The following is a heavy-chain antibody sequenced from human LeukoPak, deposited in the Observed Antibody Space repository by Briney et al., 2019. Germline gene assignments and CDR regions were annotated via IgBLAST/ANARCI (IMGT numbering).Heavy chain of an antibody. Sequence: GGSLRLSCAASGFTVSSNYMSWVRQAPGKGLEWVSVIYSGGSTYYADSVKGRFTISRDNSKNTLYLQMNSLRAEDTAVYYCARAHDSSGYGSSPRRFDPWGQGTLVTVSS. CDR1: GFTVSSNY. V-gene: IGHV3-53*01. J-gene: IGHJ5*02. CDR3: ARAHDSSGYGSSPRRFDP. CDR2: IYSGGST. D-gene: IGHD3-22*01.